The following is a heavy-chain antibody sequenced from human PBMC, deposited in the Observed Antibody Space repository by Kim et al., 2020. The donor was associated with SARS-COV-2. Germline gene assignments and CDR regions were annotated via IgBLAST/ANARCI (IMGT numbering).Heavy chain of an antibody. Sequence: AQKVQGRSTMTRNTSISTVYMELSSLRSEDTAVYYCARGLNTYSSSWMDYWGQGTLVTVSS. CDR3: ARGLNTYSSSWMDY. V-gene: IGHV1-8*01. J-gene: IGHJ4*02. D-gene: IGHD6-13*01.